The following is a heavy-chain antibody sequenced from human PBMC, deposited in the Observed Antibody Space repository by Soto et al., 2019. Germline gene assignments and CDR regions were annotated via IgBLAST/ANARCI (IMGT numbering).Heavy chain of an antibody. D-gene: IGHD1-20*01. Sequence: GGSRRPSCAASGFTFSSSGMHWVRHAPGKGLGWVAVILYVGSKKFYADSVKGRFTTPRDNCRNSLYLQMNSLRAEDAAVYYCAQEFHSWNYFDYWGQGTLVTVSS. CDR3: AQEFHSWNYFDY. CDR2: ILYVGSKK. CDR1: GFTFSSSG. J-gene: IGHJ4*02. V-gene: IGHV3-30*18.